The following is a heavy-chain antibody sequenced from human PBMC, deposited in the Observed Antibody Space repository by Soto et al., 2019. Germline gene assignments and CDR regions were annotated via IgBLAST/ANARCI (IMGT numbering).Heavy chain of an antibody. V-gene: IGHV4-34*01. CDR3: ARARGVLRFLEPFDF. CDR1: GGSFSGYY. Sequence: SETLSLTCAVYGGSFSGYYWSWIRQPPGKGLEWIGEINHSGSTNYNPSLKSRVTISVDTSKNQFSLKLSSVTAADTAVYYCARARGVLRFLEPFDFWGQGNLVTVSS. D-gene: IGHD3-3*01. J-gene: IGHJ4*02. CDR2: INHSGST.